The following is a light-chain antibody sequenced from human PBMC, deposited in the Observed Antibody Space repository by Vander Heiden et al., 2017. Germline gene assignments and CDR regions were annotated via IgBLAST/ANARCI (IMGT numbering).Light chain of an antibody. CDR1: SSDVGGYNS. CDR3: RSYTKDRSL. V-gene: IGLV2-14*01. Sequence: QPAPAPSVSLFPPPSQSTSITCTGASSDVGGYNSVSWYQQHPGKAPIFLMYTVSNRPAGVSYRCAGSRSDETTSQTRARLQAEEEEEEYCRSYTKDRSLFGGATKL. J-gene: IGLJ2*01. CDR2: TVS.